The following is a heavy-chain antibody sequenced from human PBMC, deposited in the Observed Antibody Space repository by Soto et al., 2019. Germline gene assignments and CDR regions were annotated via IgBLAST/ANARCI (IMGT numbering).Heavy chain of an antibody. CDR2: ISWNGDSL. J-gene: IGHJ3*01. CDR1: GLNLIDYT. Sequence: VQLVESGGVAVQAGGSLRLSCVASGLNLIDYTMHWVRQVPGKGLEWVSLISWNGDSLDYADSVKSRFTISRDNTKNSLYLQMNTLRTDDTALYFCVKAGKFKAFDVWGQGTLVTVSS. V-gene: IGHV3-43*01. D-gene: IGHD1-26*01. CDR3: VKAGKFKAFDV.